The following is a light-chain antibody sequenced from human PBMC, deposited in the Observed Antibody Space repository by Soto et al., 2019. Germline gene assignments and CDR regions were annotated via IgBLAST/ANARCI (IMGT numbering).Light chain of an antibody. CDR1: SGSIASNY. J-gene: IGLJ3*02. Sequence: NFMLTQPHSVSESPGKTVTISCTRSSGSIASNYVQWYQQRPGSAPTTVIYEDNQRPSGVPDRFSGSIDSSSNSASLTISGLKTEDEADYYCQSYDSSPIWVFGGGTKVTVL. CDR2: EDN. CDR3: QSYDSSPIWV. V-gene: IGLV6-57*03.